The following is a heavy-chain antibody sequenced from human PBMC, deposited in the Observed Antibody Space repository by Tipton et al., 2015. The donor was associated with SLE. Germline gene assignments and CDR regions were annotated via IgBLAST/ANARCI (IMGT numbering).Heavy chain of an antibody. CDR1: GGSISSHY. CDR3: ARDPGVRGGYYGMDV. J-gene: IGHJ6*02. Sequence: TLSLTCTVSGGSISSHYWCWIRQPPGKGLEWIGYIYYGGRTNYIPSLRSRVTISVDTPKNQVSLKLSSVTAADTAVYYCARDPGVRGGYYGMDVWGQGTTVTVSS. CDR2: IYYGGRT. V-gene: IGHV4-59*11. D-gene: IGHD3-10*01.